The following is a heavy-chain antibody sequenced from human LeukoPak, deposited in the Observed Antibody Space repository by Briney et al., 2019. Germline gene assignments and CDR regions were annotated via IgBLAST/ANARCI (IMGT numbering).Heavy chain of an antibody. Sequence: SETLSLTCTVSGGSISSSSYYWGWIRQPPGKGLEWIGSIYYSGSTYYNPSLKSRVTISVDTSKNQFSLKLSSVTAADTAVYYCFGYSYGWLYYFDYWGQGTLVTVSS. CDR1: GGSISSSSYY. CDR2: IYYSGST. CDR3: FGYSYGWLYYFDY. J-gene: IGHJ4*02. V-gene: IGHV4-39*07. D-gene: IGHD5-18*01.